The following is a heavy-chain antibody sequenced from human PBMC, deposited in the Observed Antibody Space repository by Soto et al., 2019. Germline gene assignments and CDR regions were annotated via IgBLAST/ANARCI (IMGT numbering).Heavy chain of an antibody. J-gene: IGHJ3*02. Sequence: QITLKESGPTLVKPTQTLTLTCTFSGFSLSTSGVGVGWIRQPPGKALEWLAPIYWDDDKRYSPSLQSRLTVTKDTSKNQVVLTVTNMDPVDTATYYCSHANITKAFDIWGQGTMVTVSS. D-gene: IGHD2-2*01. CDR2: IYWDDDK. CDR1: GFSLSTSGVG. V-gene: IGHV2-5*02. CDR3: SHANITKAFDI.